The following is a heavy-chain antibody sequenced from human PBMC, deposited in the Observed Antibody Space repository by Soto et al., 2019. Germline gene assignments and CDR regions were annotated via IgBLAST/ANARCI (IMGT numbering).Heavy chain of an antibody. CDR3: ARDQGYYDSSGYYYPEYFQH. CDR2: IWYDGSNK. Sequence: QMQLVESGGGVVQPGRSLRLSCAASGFTFKNYGMHWVRQAPGKGLEWVAVIWYDGSNKYYADSVKGRFTISRDNSKNTLYLQMNSLRAEDTAVYYCARDQGYYDSSGYYYPEYFQHWGQGTLVTVSS. D-gene: IGHD3-22*01. V-gene: IGHV3-33*01. J-gene: IGHJ1*01. CDR1: GFTFKNYG.